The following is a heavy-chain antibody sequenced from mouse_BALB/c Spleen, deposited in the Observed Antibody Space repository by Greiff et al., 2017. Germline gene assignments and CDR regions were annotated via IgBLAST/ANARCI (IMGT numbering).Heavy chain of an antibody. CDR2: IDPANGNT. CDR1: GFNIKDTY. Sequence: VQLQQSGAELVKPGASVKLSCTASGFNIKDTYMHWVKQRPEQGLEWIGRIDPANGNTKYDPKFQGKATITADTSSNTAYLQLSSLTSEDSAVYYCARWVIYYGNYDAMDYWGQGTSVTVSS. J-gene: IGHJ4*01. D-gene: IGHD2-1*01. V-gene: IGHV14-3*02. CDR3: ARWVIYYGNYDAMDY.